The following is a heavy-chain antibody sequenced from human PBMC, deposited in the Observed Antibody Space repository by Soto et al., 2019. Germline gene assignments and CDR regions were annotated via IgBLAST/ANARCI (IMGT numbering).Heavy chain of an antibody. CDR2: INQDGSEK. Sequence: PGGSLRLSCVASGFTFSNAWMSWVRQAPGKGLEWVANINQDGSEKYYVDSVKGRFTISRDNAKNSLYLQMNSLRAADTAVYYCARAYVVRGPISGDYWGQGTLVTXSS. CDR3: ARAYVVRGPISGDY. CDR1: GFTFSNAW. D-gene: IGHD3-10*01. J-gene: IGHJ4*02. V-gene: IGHV3-7*04.